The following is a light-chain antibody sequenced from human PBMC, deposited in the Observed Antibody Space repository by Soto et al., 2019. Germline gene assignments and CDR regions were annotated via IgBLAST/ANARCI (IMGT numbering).Light chain of an antibody. CDR3: SSYTSSSTYV. J-gene: IGLJ1*01. Sequence: QSALTQPPSASGSPGQSVTISCSGTSSDIGAYKYVSWYQHHSGKVPRLIIYEVSNRPSGVSNRFSGSKSGNTASLTISGLQAEDEADYYCSSYTSSSTYVFGTGTKLTVL. CDR2: EVS. CDR1: SSDIGAYKY. V-gene: IGLV2-14*01.